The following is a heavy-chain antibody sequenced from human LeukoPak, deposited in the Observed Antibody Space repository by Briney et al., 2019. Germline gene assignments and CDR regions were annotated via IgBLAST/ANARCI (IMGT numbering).Heavy chain of an antibody. J-gene: IGHJ3*02. CDR2: IYYSGST. Sequence: YPSETLSLTCTVSGGSISSYYWSWIRQPPGKGLEWIGYIYYSGSTNYNPSLKSRVTISVDTSKNQFSLKLSSVTAADTAVYYCARLNYYDSSGDIWGQGTMVTVSS. V-gene: IGHV4-59*01. D-gene: IGHD3-22*01. CDR1: GGSISSYY. CDR3: ARLNYYDSSGDI.